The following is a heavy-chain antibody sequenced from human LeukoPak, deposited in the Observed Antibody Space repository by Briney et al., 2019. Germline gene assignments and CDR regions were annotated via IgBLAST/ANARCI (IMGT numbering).Heavy chain of an antibody. J-gene: IGHJ5*02. CDR2: ISYDGSNE. V-gene: IGHV3-30*03. CDR1: GFTFSSYG. D-gene: IGHD2-2*01. Sequence: GGSLRLSCAASGFTFSSYGMHWVRQAPGKGLEWVAVISYDGSNEYYADSVKGRFTISRDNSKNTLYLQMNSLRAEDTAVYYCATGDYFSNGDIVVVPAAFDPWGQGTLVTVSS. CDR3: ATGDYFSNGDIVVVPAAFDP.